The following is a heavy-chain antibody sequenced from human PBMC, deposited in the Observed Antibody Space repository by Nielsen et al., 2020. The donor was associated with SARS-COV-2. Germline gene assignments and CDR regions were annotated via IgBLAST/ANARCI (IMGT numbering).Heavy chain of an antibody. D-gene: IGHD5-12*01. CDR1: GFTFSSYW. CDR3: ASSVSGYSGYDSPINYYYYYMDV. J-gene: IGHJ6*03. Sequence: GGSLRLSCAASGFTFSSYWMSWVRQAPGKGLEWVANIKQDGSEKYYVDSVKGRFTISRDNAKNSLYLQMNSLRAEDTAVYYCASSVSGYSGYDSPINYYYYYMDVWGKGTTVIVSS. V-gene: IGHV3-7*03. CDR2: IKQDGSEK.